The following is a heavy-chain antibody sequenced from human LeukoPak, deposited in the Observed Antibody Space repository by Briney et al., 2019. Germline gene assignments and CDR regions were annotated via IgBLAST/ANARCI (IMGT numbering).Heavy chain of an antibody. J-gene: IGHJ6*03. CDR3: ARVGLDYYSSGNYYYYMDV. Sequence: GGSLRLSCAASGFTSSSNSMNWVRQAPGKGLEWVSSIGSSLNNIYYADSVKGRFNISRDNAKNSLYLQMNSLRAEDTAVYYCARVGLDYYSSGNYYYYMDVWGKGTTVTVSS. V-gene: IGHV3-21*01. CDR2: IGSSLNNI. D-gene: IGHD3-10*01. CDR1: GFTSSSNS.